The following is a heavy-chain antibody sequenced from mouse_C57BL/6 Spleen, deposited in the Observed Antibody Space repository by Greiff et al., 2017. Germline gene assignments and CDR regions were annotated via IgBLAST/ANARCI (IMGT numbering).Heavy chain of an antibody. CDR2: IHPNSGST. Sequence: VQLQQPGAELVKPGASVKLSCKASGYTFTSYWMHWVKQRPGQGLEWIGMIHPNSGSTNYNEKFKSKATLTVDKSSSTAYMQLSSLTSEDSAVYYCARSYYGSKNYAMDYWGQGTSVTVSS. J-gene: IGHJ4*01. V-gene: IGHV1-64*01. D-gene: IGHD1-1*01. CDR3: ARSYYGSKNYAMDY. CDR1: GYTFTSYW.